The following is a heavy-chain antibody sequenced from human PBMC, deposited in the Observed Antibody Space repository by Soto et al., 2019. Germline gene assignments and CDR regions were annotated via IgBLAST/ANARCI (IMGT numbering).Heavy chain of an antibody. CDR3: ARDSRLWSVAGTYPGDLYY. D-gene: IGHD6-19*01. Sequence: QVQLVESGGGVVQPGRSLRLSCAASGFTFSSYAMHWVRQAPGKGLEWVAVISYDGSNKYYADSVKGRFTISRDNSKNTLYLQMNSLRAEDTAVYYCARDSRLWSVAGTYPGDLYYCGQGTLVTVSS. J-gene: IGHJ4*02. CDR2: ISYDGSNK. CDR1: GFTFSSYA. V-gene: IGHV3-30-3*01.